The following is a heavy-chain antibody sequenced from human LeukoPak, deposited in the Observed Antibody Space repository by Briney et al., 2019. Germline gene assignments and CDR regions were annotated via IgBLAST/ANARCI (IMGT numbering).Heavy chain of an antibody. CDR2: INSYGGST. D-gene: IGHD1-26*01. CDR3: VKGRSVGYYYGVDV. Sequence: PGGSLRLSCSASGFTFSSYAMHWVRQAPGKGLEYVSAINSYGGSTYYADSVKGRFRICRDNCENTLYLQVSSLRAEDTAVYYCVKGRSVGYYYGVDVWGQGTTVTVSS. CDR1: GFTFSSYA. V-gene: IGHV3-64D*06. J-gene: IGHJ6*02.